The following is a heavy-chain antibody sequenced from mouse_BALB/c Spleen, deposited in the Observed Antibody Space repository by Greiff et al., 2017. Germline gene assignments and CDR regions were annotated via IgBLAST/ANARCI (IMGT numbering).Heavy chain of an antibody. J-gene: IGHJ2*01. CDR2: IYPGSGNT. V-gene: IGHV1-77*01. Sequence: QVLLKESGAELVRPGASVKLSCKASGYTFTDYYINWVKQRPGQGLEWIGEIYPGSGNTYYNEKFKGKATLTADKSSSTAYMQLSSLTSEDSAVYFCARGAFDDWGQGTTLTVSS. CDR3: ARGAFDD. CDR1: GYTFTDYY.